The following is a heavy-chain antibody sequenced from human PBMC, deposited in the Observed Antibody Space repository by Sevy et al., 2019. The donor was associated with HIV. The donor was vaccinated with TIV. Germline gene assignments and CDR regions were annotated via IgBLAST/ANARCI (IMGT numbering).Heavy chain of an antibody. CDR3: ARRTVVTPRRDYYYYMDV. D-gene: IGHD2-21*02. Sequence: SETLSLTCTVSGGSISSYYWSWIRQPPGKGLEWIGYIYYSGSTNYNPSLKSRVTISVDTSKNQFSLKLSPVTAADTAVYYCARRTVVTPRRDYYYYMDVWGKGTTVTVSS. CDR1: GGSISSYY. J-gene: IGHJ6*03. V-gene: IGHV4-59*01. CDR2: IYYSGST.